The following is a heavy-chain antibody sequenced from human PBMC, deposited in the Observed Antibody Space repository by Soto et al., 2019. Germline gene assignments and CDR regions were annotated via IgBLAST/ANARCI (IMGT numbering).Heavy chain of an antibody. D-gene: IGHD3-22*01. CDR1: GGSISSYY. CDR3: ARDHHSYYDTSGYYPYFDF. Sequence: SETLSLTCTVSGGSISSYYWSWIRQPAGKGLEWIGNIYYTGSTNYNPSFESRVAISLDTSNNQFSLRLTSLTAADTAVYFCARDHHSYYDTSGYYPYFDFWGQGTLVTVSS. J-gene: IGHJ4*02. CDR2: IYYTGST. V-gene: IGHV4-59*01.